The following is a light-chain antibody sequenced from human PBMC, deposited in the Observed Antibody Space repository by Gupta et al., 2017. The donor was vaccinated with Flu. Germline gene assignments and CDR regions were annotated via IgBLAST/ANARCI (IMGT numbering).Light chain of an antibody. J-gene: IGKJ4*01. CDR1: QSVSSY. Sequence: EIVLTQSPATLSLSPGERATLSCRASQSVSSYLAWYQQKPGQAPRLLIYDASNRATGIPARFSGSGSGTDVTLTISSREPEDFAVYYCQQRSNWPPSTFGGGTKVEIK. CDR3: QQRSNWPPST. V-gene: IGKV3-11*01. CDR2: DAS.